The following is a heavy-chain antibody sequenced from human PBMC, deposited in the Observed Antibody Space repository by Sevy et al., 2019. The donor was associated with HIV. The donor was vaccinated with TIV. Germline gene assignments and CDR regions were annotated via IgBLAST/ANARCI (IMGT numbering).Heavy chain of an antibody. CDR1: GFTFSTYN. CDR3: ARGVQTYAAFDI. Sequence: GGSLRLSCAASGFTFSTYNMNWVRQAPGKGLEWVSFISGISNYIYYADSVKGRFTISRDNAKNSLHLQMNSLRAEDTAIYYCARGVQTYAAFDIWGQGTMVTVSS. J-gene: IGHJ3*02. CDR2: ISGISNYI. V-gene: IGHV3-21*01. D-gene: IGHD2-2*01.